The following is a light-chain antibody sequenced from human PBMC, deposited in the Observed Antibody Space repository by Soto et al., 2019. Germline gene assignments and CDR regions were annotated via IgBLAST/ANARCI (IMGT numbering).Light chain of an antibody. CDR1: QSISTW. Sequence: DIQMTQSPSTLYASVGDRVTITCRASQSISTWLAWYQQKPGKAHKLLIYDASSLVSGVPSRFSGSGSGTEFTLTISSLQPDDFATYYCQQFNSYSTWTFGQGTKVEIK. CDR2: DAS. CDR3: QQFNSYSTWT. J-gene: IGKJ1*01. V-gene: IGKV1-5*01.